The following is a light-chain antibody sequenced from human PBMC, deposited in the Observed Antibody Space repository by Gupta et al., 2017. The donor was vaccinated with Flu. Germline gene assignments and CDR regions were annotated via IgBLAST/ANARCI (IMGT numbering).Light chain of an antibody. Sequence: PSTLSASVGDRVTITCRASQSIDTWLAWYQQRPGKAPKLLIYKASTLQTGVPSRFSGSGSGTEFTLTISSLQPDDFATYYCQQDNRYPRTFGQGAXVEI. CDR1: QSIDTW. CDR3: QQDNRYPRT. CDR2: KAS. V-gene: IGKV1-5*03. J-gene: IGKJ1*01.